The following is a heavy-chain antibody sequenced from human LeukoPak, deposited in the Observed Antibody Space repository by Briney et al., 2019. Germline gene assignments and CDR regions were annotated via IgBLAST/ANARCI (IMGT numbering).Heavy chain of an antibody. J-gene: IGHJ6*02. CDR2: IYHSGST. D-gene: IGHD3-3*01. V-gene: IGHV4-4*02. Sequence: PSETLSLTCAVSGGSISSSNWWSWVRPPPGKGLEWIGEIYHSGSTNYNPSLKSRVTISVDKSKNQFSLKLSSVTAADTAVYYCAARWSLYDFWSGYPTRYYGMDVWGQGTTVTVSS. CDR1: GGSISSSNW. CDR3: AARWSLYDFWSGYPTRYYGMDV.